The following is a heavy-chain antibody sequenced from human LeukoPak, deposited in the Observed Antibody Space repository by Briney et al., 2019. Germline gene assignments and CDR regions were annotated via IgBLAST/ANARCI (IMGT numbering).Heavy chain of an antibody. CDR2: IRSKADTYVT. J-gene: IGHJ4*02. CDR3: TREYSSGWPFDF. Sequence: GGSLRLSCAASGFTFSDSAIHWLRQATGKGLELVGRIRSKADTYVTTYGASLKGRFTISRDDKRNRAYLQMSSLRTEDTAVYYCTREYSSGWPFDFWGQGTLVTVSS. D-gene: IGHD6-19*01. V-gene: IGHV3-73*01. CDR1: GFTFSDSA.